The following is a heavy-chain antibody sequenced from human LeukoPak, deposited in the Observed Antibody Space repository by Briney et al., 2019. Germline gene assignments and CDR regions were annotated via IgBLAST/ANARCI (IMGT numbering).Heavy chain of an antibody. CDR1: GSTFSSYA. D-gene: IGHD5-12*01. CDR2: IHSGGTT. Sequence: PGGSLRLSCAASGSTFSSYAMSWVRQAPGKGLEWVSVIHSGGTTNYADSVQGRFTISRDNSKTTVYLHMNSLRAEDTAVYYCARDSDSGYGPFASWGQGTLVTVSS. V-gene: IGHV3-53*01. CDR3: ARDSDSGYGPFAS. J-gene: IGHJ4*02.